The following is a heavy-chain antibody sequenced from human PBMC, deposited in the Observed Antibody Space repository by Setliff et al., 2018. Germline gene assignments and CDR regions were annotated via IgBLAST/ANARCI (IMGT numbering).Heavy chain of an antibody. CDR2: IYAIRST. CDR3: ARGSTMIQGVRLYYHGLDV. CDR1: GGSISSATSY. V-gene: IGHV4-61*02. Sequence: SETLSLTCIVSGGSISSATSYWNWIRQPAGKELEWIGRIYAIRSTNYNPSLKSRVTISLDTSNNQFSLKLSSVTAVDTAVYYCARGSTMIQGVRLYYHGLDVWGQGTTGTVS. J-gene: IGHJ6*02. D-gene: IGHD3-10*01.